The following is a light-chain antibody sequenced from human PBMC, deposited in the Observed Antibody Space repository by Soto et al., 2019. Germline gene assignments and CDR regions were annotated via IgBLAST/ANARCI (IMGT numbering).Light chain of an antibody. J-gene: IGLJ1*01. CDR1: STNIGAGYD. V-gene: IGLV1-40*01. CDR2: VDT. Sequence: QSVLTQPPSVSGAPGQTVTISCTASSTNIGAGYDVSWYQQHPGTAPKLLIYVDTNRPSGVPDRFSGSKSGTSASLAISGLQAEDEADYYCRSYAGSQSRRVFGTGTKLTVL. CDR3: RSYAGSQSRRV.